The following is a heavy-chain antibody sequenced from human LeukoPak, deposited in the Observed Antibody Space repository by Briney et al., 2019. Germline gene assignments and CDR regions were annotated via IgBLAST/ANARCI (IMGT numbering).Heavy chain of an antibody. D-gene: IGHD2-2*01. CDR1: VLLFCGHR. CDR3: ARCSTSCRSGFDP. J-gene: IGHJ5*02. Sequence: PGGSLRLSCEGSVLLFCGHRMEWVPQTPGKGLEWVASIKEDGSERQYVDSVKGRFSISRDNTKGSLFLQLNSLRAEDTAVYYCARCSTSCRSGFDPWGQGTLVTVSS. CDR2: IKEDGSER. V-gene: IGHV3-7*03.